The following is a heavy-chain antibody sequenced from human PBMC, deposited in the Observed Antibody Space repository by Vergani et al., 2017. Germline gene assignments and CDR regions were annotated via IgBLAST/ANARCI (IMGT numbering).Heavy chain of an antibody. J-gene: IGHJ4*02. CDR3: ARMGGYDEGDAFRIGYFDS. CDR2: IYTSGAT. V-gene: IGHV4-61*02. D-gene: IGHD3-22*01. Sequence: QVQLQESGPGLVKPSQTLSLTCTVSGGSFSTGGQSWTWLRQSAGKGLEWIGRIYTSGATNYNPSLRSRAIMSVDASQKQFSLKLTSVTAADTAVYYCARMGGYDEGDAFRIGYFDSWGPGILVTVSS. CDR1: GGSFSTGGQS.